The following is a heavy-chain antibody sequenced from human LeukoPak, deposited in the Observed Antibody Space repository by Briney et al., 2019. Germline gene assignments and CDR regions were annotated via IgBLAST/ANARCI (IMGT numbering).Heavy chain of an antibody. Sequence: GGSLRLSCAASGFTFSSYGMHWVRQAPGKGLEWVTFIRYDGSNKYYADSVKGRFTISRDNSKNTLYLQMNSLRAEDTAVYYCARDLTFWSGYYNYFDYWGQGTLVTVSS. D-gene: IGHD3-3*01. CDR3: ARDLTFWSGYYNYFDY. V-gene: IGHV3-30*02. CDR2: IRYDGSNK. J-gene: IGHJ4*02. CDR1: GFTFSSYG.